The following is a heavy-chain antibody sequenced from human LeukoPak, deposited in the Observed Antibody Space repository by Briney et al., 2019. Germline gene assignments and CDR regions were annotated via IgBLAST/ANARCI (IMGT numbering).Heavy chain of an antibody. CDR2: ISASGGNT. V-gene: IGHV3-23*01. J-gene: IGHJ4*01. CDR3: AKDFYESSGYSFDY. D-gene: IGHD3-22*01. CDR1: GFIFSSFA. Sequence: GGSLRLSCTASGFIFSSFAMNWVRQAPGKGLEWVSGISASGGNTNYADSVKGRFTISRDNSQNTLYPQMDSLRAEDTAIYYCAKDFYESSGYSFDYWGHGTLVAVSS.